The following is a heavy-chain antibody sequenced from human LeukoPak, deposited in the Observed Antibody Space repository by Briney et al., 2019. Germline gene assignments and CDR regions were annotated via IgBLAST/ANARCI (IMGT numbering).Heavy chain of an antibody. CDR3: ARDILAYDSSGYYPNWLDP. V-gene: IGHV4-31*03. Sequence: SSQTLSLTCTVSGGSISGGGYYWSWIRQHPGKGLEWIGYIYYSGSTSYNPSLKSRVTISVDTSKNQFSLKLSSVTAADTALYYCARDILAYDSSGYYPNWLDPWGQGTLVTVSS. J-gene: IGHJ5*02. CDR1: GGSISGGGYY. D-gene: IGHD3-22*01. CDR2: IYYSGST.